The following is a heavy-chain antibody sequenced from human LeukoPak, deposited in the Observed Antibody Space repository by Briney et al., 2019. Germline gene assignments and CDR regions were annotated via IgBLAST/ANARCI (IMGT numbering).Heavy chain of an antibody. J-gene: IGHJ4*02. Sequence: SVKVSCKASGGTFSSYAINWVRQAPGQGLEWMGGIIPIFGTANYAQKFQGRVTITADESTSTAYMELSSLRSEDTAVYYCARARSDSSGYYPYYFDYWGQGTLVTVSS. CDR2: IIPIFGTA. CDR3: ARARSDSSGYYPYYFDY. CDR1: GGTFSSYA. V-gene: IGHV1-69*13. D-gene: IGHD3-22*01.